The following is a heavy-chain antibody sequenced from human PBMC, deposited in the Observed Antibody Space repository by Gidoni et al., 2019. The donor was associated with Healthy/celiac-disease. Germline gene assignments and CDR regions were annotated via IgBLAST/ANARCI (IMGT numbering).Heavy chain of an antibody. Sequence: EVQLVESGGGLVQPGGSLRLSCAAPGFTFRSDSMNWVRQAPGKGLEWVSYISSSSSTIYYADSVKGRFTISRDNAKNSLYLQMNSLRDEDTAVYYCARGIAVAGTGAYWGQGTLVTVSS. CDR3: ARGIAVAGTGAY. CDR2: ISSSSSTI. D-gene: IGHD6-19*01. CDR1: GFTFRSDS. V-gene: IGHV3-48*02. J-gene: IGHJ4*02.